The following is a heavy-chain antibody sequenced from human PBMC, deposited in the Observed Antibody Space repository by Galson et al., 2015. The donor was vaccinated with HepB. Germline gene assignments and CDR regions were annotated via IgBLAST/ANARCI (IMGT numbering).Heavy chain of an antibody. CDR1: GGSISSYY. CDR3: ARGVPYSRPLDY. Sequence: SLTCTVSGGSISSYYWSWIRQPPGKGLEWIGYIYYSGSTNYNPSLKSRVTISVDTSKNQFSLKLSSVTAADTAVYYCARGVPYSRPLDYWGQGTLVTVSS. CDR2: IYYSGST. D-gene: IGHD6-13*01. J-gene: IGHJ4*02. V-gene: IGHV4-59*01.